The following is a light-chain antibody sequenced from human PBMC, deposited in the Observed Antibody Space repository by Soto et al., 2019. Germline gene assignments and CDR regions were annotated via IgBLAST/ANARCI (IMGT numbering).Light chain of an antibody. Sequence: DIQMTQSPSSLSASVGDRVTITCRASQSISSYLNWYQQKPGKAPKLLIYAASSLQSGVPSRFSGSGSGTDFTLTINSLQPEDFATYYCQQANSVPYTFGQGTKVDIK. CDR3: QQANSVPYT. V-gene: IGKV1-39*01. CDR2: AAS. J-gene: IGKJ2*01. CDR1: QSISSY.